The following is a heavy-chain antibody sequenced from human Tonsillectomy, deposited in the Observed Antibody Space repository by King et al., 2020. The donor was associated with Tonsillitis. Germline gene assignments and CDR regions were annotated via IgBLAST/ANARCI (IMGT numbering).Heavy chain of an antibody. Sequence: VQLVESGAEVKKPGSSVKVSCKASGGTFSSYAISWVRQAPGQGLEWMGGIIPIFGTANYAQKFQGRVTITADESTSTAYMELSSLRSGDTAVYYCARVDRYCSGGSCFIDRYFDYWGQGTLVTVSS. D-gene: IGHD2-15*01. CDR2: IIPIFGTA. CDR1: GGTFSSYA. V-gene: IGHV1-69*01. CDR3: ARVDRYCSGGSCFIDRYFDY. J-gene: IGHJ4*02.